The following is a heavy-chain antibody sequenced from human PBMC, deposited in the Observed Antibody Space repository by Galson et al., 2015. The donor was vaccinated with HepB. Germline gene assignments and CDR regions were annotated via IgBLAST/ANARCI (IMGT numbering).Heavy chain of an antibody. D-gene: IGHD3-10*01. CDR1: GYTFTTYA. J-gene: IGHJ5*02. Sequence: SVKVSCKPSGYTFTTYALNWVRQAPGQGLEWMGWINTNTGNPTYAQGFTGRFVFSLDTSISTAYLQISSLKAEDTAVYYCARSPYYDSGSYYNVWIDPWGQGTLVTVSS. V-gene: IGHV7-4-1*02. CDR3: ARSPYYDSGSYYNVWIDP. CDR2: INTNTGNP.